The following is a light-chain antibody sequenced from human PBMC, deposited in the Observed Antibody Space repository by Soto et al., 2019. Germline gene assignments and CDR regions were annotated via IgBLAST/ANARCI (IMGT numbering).Light chain of an antibody. CDR1: SSDVGGYNY. J-gene: IGLJ3*02. V-gene: IGLV2-14*01. CDR2: DVS. CDR3: SSYTCSSTPWV. Sequence: QSVLTQPASVSGSPGQSITISCTGTSSDVGGYNYVSWYQQHPGKAPKLMIYDVSNRPSGVSNRFSGSKSGNTASLTISGLQAEDEADYYCSSYTCSSTPWVFGGGTKLTVL.